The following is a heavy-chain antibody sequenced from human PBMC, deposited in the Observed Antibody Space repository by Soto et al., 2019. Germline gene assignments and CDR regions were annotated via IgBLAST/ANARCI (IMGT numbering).Heavy chain of an antibody. V-gene: IGHV3-30-3*01. Sequence: GGSLRLSCAASGFPFSSYAMHWVRQAPGKGLEWVAVISYDGSNKYYADSVKGRFTISRDNSKNTLYLQMNSLRAEDTAVYYCAIVGGYYFDYWGQGTLVTVSS. CDR2: ISYDGSNK. CDR3: AIVGGYYFDY. D-gene: IGHD2-15*01. CDR1: GFPFSSYA. J-gene: IGHJ4*02.